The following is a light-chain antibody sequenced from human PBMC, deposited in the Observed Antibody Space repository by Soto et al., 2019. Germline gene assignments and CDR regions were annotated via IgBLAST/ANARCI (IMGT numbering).Light chain of an antibody. CDR2: DAS. Sequence: DIQITQSPSSLSSSVLERFTITCRASQSISTWLAWYQQKPGKAPKLLIYDASSLESGVPSRFSGSGSGTEFSLTISSLQPDDFATYYCQQYKSYSWTFGQGTKVDIK. J-gene: IGKJ1*01. CDR1: QSISTW. CDR3: QQYKSYSWT. V-gene: IGKV1-5*01.